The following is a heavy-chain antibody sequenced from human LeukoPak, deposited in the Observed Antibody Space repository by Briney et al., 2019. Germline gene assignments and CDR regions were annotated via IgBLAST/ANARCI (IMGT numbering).Heavy chain of an antibody. V-gene: IGHV3-33*08. J-gene: IGHJ6*02. CDR3: ARGLGIAAAGYYYYYGMDV. Sequence: GGSLRLSCTASGFTIYSNYISWVRQAPGKGLEWVAVIWYDGSNKYYADSVKGRFTISRDNSKNTLYLQMNSLRAEDTAVYYCARGLGIAAAGYYYYYGMDVWGQGTTVTVSS. CDR1: GFTIYSNY. CDR2: IWYDGSNK. D-gene: IGHD6-13*01.